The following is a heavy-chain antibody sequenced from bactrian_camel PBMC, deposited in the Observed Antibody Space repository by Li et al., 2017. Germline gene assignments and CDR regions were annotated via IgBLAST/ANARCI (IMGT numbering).Heavy chain of an antibody. CDR3: AADYILPVDYNCISDPPEIG. CDR1: EYSSDMD. D-gene: IGHD4*01. J-gene: IGHJ4*01. Sequence: HVQLVESGGGSVQAGGSLTLACTVSEYSSDMDLGWYRRSSESECELVSRIRDDGETTNYADSVKGRFTISRDNAKNTLYLQMNDLKPEDTAVYYCAADYILPVDYNCISDPPEIGWGQGTQVTVS. V-gene: IGHV3S60*01. CDR2: IRDDGETT.